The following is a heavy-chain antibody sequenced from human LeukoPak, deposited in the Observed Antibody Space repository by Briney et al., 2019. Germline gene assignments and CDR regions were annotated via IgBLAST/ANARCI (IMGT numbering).Heavy chain of an antibody. Sequence: PGGSLRLSCAASGFTFRSYSMNWVRQAPGKGLEWVSSISSSGTYIYYADSLKGRFTISRDNAKNSLYLQMNSLRAEDTAVYYFARDLGGSGTYSDYWGQGTLVTVSS. D-gene: IGHD3-10*01. CDR1: GFTFRSYS. CDR3: ARDLGGSGTYSDY. CDR2: ISSSGTYI. J-gene: IGHJ4*02. V-gene: IGHV3-21*01.